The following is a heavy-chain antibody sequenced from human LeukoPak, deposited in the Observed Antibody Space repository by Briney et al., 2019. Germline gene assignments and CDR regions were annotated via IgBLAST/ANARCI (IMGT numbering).Heavy chain of an antibody. J-gene: IGHJ4*02. CDR1: GFTFSNYL. CDR3: AREAPPLYDFWSGYLVS. V-gene: IGHV3-48*01. Sequence: PGGSLRLSCVGSGFTFSNYLMNWVRQAPGKGLEWVSFISSTGGTIYYADAVKGRFTISRDNAKNSLYLQMNSLRAEDTAVYYCAREAPPLYDFWSGYLVSWGQGTLVTVSS. D-gene: IGHD3-3*01. CDR2: ISSTGGTI.